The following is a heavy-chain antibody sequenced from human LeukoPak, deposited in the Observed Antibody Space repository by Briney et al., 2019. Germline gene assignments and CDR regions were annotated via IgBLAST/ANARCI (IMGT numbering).Heavy chain of an antibody. CDR3: AKARTHEYSNYNY. J-gene: IGHJ4*02. D-gene: IGHD4-11*01. CDR1: GFTFSSYA. V-gene: IGHV3-23*01. CDR2: ISGSGDNT. Sequence: PGGSLRLSCAASGFTFSSYAMSWVRQAPGKGLEWVSVISGSGDNTYCADSVKGRFTISRDNSKNTLYLQMNSLRAEDTAVYYCAKARTHEYSNYNYWGQGTLVTVSS.